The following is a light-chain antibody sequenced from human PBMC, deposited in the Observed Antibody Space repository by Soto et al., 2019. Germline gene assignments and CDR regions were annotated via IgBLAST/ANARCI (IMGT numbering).Light chain of an antibody. J-gene: IGLJ1*01. CDR1: SSDIGAYIY. V-gene: IGLV2-8*01. Sequence: QSVLTQPPSASGSPEQSVTISCTGTSSDIGAYIYVSWYQQHPGKAPKLMISGVSRRPSGVPERFSGSKSGNTASLTVSGLQADDEAHYYCSSYAGSNNFVFGTGTKVTVL. CDR3: SSYAGSNNFV. CDR2: GVS.